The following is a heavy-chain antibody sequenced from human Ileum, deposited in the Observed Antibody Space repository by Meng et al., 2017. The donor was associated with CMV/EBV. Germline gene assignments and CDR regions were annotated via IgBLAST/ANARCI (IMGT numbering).Heavy chain of an antibody. CDR2: ISSSGDTI. V-gene: IGHV3-11*01. J-gene: IGHJ4*02. D-gene: IGHD3-22*01. Sequence: GESLKISCAASGFTFRAYYMSWIRQAPGKGLEWVSYISSSGDTIYYADSVKGRFTISRDNAKNSLYLQMNTLRAEDTAVYYCARDGGYDSSGLYDYWGQGTLVTVSS. CDR3: ARDGGYDSSGLYDY. CDR1: GFTFRAYY.